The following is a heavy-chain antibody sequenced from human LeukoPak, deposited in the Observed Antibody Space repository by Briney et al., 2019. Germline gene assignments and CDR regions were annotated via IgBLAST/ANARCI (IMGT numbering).Heavy chain of an antibody. CDR3: AKGGYYGLQVDY. Sequence: GGSLRLSCAVSGFTFSSYAMSWVRQAPGKGLEWVSAVSGSGGSTYYADSVKGRFTISRDNSKNTLYLQMHSLRAEDTAVYYCAKGGYYGLQVDYWGQGTLVTVSS. V-gene: IGHV3-23*01. D-gene: IGHD3-10*01. J-gene: IGHJ4*02. CDR2: VSGSGGST. CDR1: GFTFSSYA.